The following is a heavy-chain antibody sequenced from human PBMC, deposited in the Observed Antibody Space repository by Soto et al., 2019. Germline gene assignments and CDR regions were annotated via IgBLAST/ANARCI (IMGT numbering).Heavy chain of an antibody. J-gene: IGHJ6*02. CDR1: GGSISSYY. CDR3: ARVGNYDFWSGYYPPSPQPNYGMDV. V-gene: IGHV4-59*01. CDR2: IYYSGST. Sequence: TLSLTCTVAGGSISSYYWSWIRQPPGKGLEWIGYIYYSGSTNYNPSLKSRVTISVDTSKNQFSLKLSSVTAADTAVYYCARVGNYDFWSGYYPPSPQPNYGMDVWGQGTTVTVSS. D-gene: IGHD3-3*01.